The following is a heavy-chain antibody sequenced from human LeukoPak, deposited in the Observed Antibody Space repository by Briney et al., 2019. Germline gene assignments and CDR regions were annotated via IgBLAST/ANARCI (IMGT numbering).Heavy chain of an antibody. D-gene: IGHD6-19*01. CDR1: GGSISSYY. V-gene: IGHV4-4*07. CDR3: ARQWLVRAASLGFDY. CDR2: IYTSGST. Sequence: SETLSLTCTVSGGSISSYYWSWIRQPAGKGLEWIGRIYTSGSTNYNPSLKSRVTMSVDTSKNQFSLKLSSVTAADTAVYYCARQWLVRAASLGFDYWGQGTLVTVSS. J-gene: IGHJ4*02.